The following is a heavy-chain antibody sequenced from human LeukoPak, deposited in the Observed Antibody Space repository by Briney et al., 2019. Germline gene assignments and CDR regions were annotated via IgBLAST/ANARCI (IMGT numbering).Heavy chain of an antibody. CDR1: GYTFTSYY. V-gene: IGHV1-46*01. CDR2: INPSGGST. J-gene: IGHJ2*01. CDR3: AREGLAGATFDI. D-gene: IGHD3-16*01. Sequence: ASVKVSCKASGYTFTSYYMHWVRQAPGQGLEWMGIINPSGGSTTYAQKFQGRVTMTRDTSTSTAYMELRSLRSDDTAMYYCAREGLAGATFDIWGRGTLVSVSS.